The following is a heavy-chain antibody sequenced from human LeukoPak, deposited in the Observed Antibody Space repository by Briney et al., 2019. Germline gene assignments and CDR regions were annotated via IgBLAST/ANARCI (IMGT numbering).Heavy chain of an antibody. D-gene: IGHD1-7*01. V-gene: IGHV1-69*05. J-gene: IGHJ4*02. CDR3: ARGYNWNYGALDY. Sequence: ASVKVSCKASGGTFSSCAISWVRQAPGQGLEWMGGIIPIFGTANYAQKFQGRVTITTDESTSTAYMELSSLRSEDTAVYYCARGYNWNYGALDYWGQGTLVTVSS. CDR2: IIPIFGTA. CDR1: GGTFSSCA.